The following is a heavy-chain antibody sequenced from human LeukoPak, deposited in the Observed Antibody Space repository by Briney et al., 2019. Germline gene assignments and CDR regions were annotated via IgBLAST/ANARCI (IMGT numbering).Heavy chain of an antibody. V-gene: IGHV4-31*03. Sequence: SETLSLTCTVSGGSISSGGYYWSWIRQHPGKGLEWIGYIYYSGSTYYNPSLKSRVTISVDTSKNQFSLKLSSVTAADTAVYYCARKAWGSGTPPLGFSMDVWGQGTTVTVSS. D-gene: IGHD3-10*01. CDR2: IYYSGST. CDR3: ARKAWGSGTPPLGFSMDV. CDR1: GGSISSGGYY. J-gene: IGHJ6*02.